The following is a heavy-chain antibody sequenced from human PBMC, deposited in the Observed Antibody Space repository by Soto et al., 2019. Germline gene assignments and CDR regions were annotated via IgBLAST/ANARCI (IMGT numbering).Heavy chain of an antibody. CDR1: GFIFSGHW. V-gene: IGHV3-7*01. CDR3: TRHGFFTFDY. Sequence: EVQLVESGGGLVQPGGSLRLSCAASGFIFSGHWMGWVRQAPGKGLEWVANINKDGSDVKYVDSMKGRFFASRDNAKNSLYLPMNCLRVDDTDVYFCTRHGFFTFDYWGQGSLVTVTS. J-gene: IGHJ4*02. CDR2: INKDGSDV.